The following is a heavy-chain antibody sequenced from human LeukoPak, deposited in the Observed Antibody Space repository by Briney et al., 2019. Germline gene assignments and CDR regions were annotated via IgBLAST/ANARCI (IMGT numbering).Heavy chain of an antibody. V-gene: IGHV3-9*01. J-gene: IGHJ4*02. Sequence: GGSLRLSCAASGFTFDDYAMHWVRHAPEKGLEWVSGISWNSGSIGYADSVKGRFTISRDNAKNSLYLQMNSLRAEDTAVYYCASLSLRWPDYWGQGTLVTVSS. CDR3: ASLSLRWPDY. CDR2: ISWNSGSI. CDR1: GFTFDDYA. D-gene: IGHD4-23*01.